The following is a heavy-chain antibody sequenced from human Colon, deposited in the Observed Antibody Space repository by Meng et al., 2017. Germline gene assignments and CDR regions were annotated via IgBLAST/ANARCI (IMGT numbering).Heavy chain of an antibody. V-gene: IGHV3-11*01. CDR1: GFTFSDHY. J-gene: IGHJ4*02. CDR3: ARVSSGWYLGY. D-gene: IGHD6-19*01. Sequence: GESLKISCAASGFTFSDHYMSWIRPAPRKGLEGISFISSSGSTIYYKDSVKGRFTISRDNAKNSLYLQMNSLRAEDTAVYYCARVSSGWYLGYWGQGTLVTVSS. CDR2: ISSSGSTI.